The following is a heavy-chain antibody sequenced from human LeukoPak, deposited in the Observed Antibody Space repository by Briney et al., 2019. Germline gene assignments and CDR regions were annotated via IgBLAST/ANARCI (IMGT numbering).Heavy chain of an antibody. J-gene: IGHJ1*01. CDR3: ARGVRKQWPVPSEYFQH. CDR1: GYTFTSYD. D-gene: IGHD6-19*01. V-gene: IGHV1-8*01. CDR2: MNPNSGNT. Sequence: ASVKVSCKASGYTFTSYDINWVRQATGQGLEWMGWMNPNSGNTGYAQKFQGRVTMTRNTSISTAYMELSSLRSEDTAVYYCARGVRKQWPVPSEYFQHWGQGTLVTVSS.